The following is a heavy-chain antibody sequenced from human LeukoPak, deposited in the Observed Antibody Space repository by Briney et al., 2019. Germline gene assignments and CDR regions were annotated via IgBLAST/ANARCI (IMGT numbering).Heavy chain of an antibody. CDR1: GFTFSSYG. CDR2: ISYDGSNK. CDR3: AKLPMAVGPYGDFSLY. J-gene: IGHJ4*02. V-gene: IGHV3-30*18. Sequence: GGSLRLSCAASGFTFSSYGMHWVRQAPGKGLEWVAVISYDGSNKYYADSVKGRFTISRDNSKNTLYLQMNSLRAEDTAVYYCAKLPMAVGPYGDFSLYWGQGTLVTVSS. D-gene: IGHD4-17*01.